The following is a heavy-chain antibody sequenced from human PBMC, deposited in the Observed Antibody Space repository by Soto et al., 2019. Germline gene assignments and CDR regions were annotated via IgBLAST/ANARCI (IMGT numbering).Heavy chain of an antibody. CDR1: GFTFSSYS. Sequence: EVQLVESGGGLVQPGGSLRLSCAASGFTFSSYSMKWVRQAPGKGVEWVSYISSSSSTIYYADSVKGRFTISRDNAKNSLYLQMNSLGDEDTAVYYCARAPTLTGDHDDFDIWGQGTMVTVSS. CDR2: ISSSSSTI. CDR3: ARAPTLTGDHDDFDI. D-gene: IGHD7-27*01. J-gene: IGHJ3*02. V-gene: IGHV3-48*02.